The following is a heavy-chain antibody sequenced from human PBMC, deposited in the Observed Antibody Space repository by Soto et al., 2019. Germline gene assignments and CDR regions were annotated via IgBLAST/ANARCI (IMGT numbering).Heavy chain of an antibody. CDR1: GYTFRNYW. J-gene: IGHJ4*02. CDR3: PRSPARGAATPEY. D-gene: IGHD2-2*01. CDR2: IYPDDSDT. V-gene: IGHV5-51*01. Sequence: GESLKISCEASGYTFRNYWIGWVRLVPGKGLECMGVIYPDDSDTTYSPSFQGQVTISVDASIRTVFLQWSSLKASDTAIYYCPRSPARGAATPEYWGQGTLVTVSS.